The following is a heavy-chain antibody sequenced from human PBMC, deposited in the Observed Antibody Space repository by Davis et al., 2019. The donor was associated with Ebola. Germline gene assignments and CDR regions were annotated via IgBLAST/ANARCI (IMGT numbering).Heavy chain of an antibody. CDR1: GFTFSSNA. CDR3: TRASYYYDSSGSPPAY. J-gene: IGHJ4*02. CDR2: IRSKAYGGTT. V-gene: IGHV3-49*03. D-gene: IGHD3-22*01. Sequence: PGGPLRLSCAASGFTFSSNAMHWFRQAPGKGLEWVGFIRSKAYGGTTEYAASVKGKFTISRDDSKGIAYLQMNSLKTEDTAVYYCTRASYYYDSSGSPPAYWGQGTLVTVSS.